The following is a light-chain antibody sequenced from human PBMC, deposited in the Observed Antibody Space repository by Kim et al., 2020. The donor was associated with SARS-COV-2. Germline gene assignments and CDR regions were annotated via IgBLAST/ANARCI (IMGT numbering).Light chain of an antibody. CDR3: QQSYSTPVT. Sequence: ASLGDRVTITCRASQSISSYLNLYQQKPGKAPKLLIYAASSLQSGVPSRFSGSGSGTDFTLTISSLQPEDFATYYCQQSYSTPVTFGQGTKVDIK. CDR1: QSISSY. CDR2: AAS. V-gene: IGKV1-39*01. J-gene: IGKJ1*01.